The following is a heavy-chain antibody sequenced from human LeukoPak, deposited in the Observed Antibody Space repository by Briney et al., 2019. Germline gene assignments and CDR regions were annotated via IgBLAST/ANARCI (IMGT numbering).Heavy chain of an antibody. CDR2: ISGSGGST. J-gene: IGHJ4*02. D-gene: IGHD6-13*01. CDR1: GFTFSSYA. V-gene: IGHV3-23*01. Sequence: GGSLRLSCAASGFTFSSYAMSWVRRAPGKGLEWVSAISGSGGSTYYADSVKGRFTISRDNSKNTLYLQMNSLRAEDTAVYYCAKVGLTYSSTWYTPDYWGQGTLVTVSS. CDR3: AKVGLTYSSTWYTPDY.